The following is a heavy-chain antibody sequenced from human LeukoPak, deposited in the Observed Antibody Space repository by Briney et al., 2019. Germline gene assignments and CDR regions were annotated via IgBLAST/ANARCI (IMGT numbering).Heavy chain of an antibody. Sequence: SETLSLTCAVSGGSISSSNWWSWVRQPPGKGLEWIGEIYHSGSTNYNPSLKSRVTISVDTSKNQFSLKLSSVTAADTAVYYCARVGVMGQLSKSAYTFDYWGQGTLVTVSS. J-gene: IGHJ4*02. D-gene: IGHD3-16*01. CDR2: IYHSGST. CDR3: ARVGVMGQLSKSAYTFDY. V-gene: IGHV4-4*02. CDR1: GGSISSSNW.